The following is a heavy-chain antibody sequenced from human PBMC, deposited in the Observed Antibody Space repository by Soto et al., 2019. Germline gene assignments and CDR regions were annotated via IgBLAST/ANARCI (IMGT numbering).Heavy chain of an antibody. D-gene: IGHD3-10*01. Sequence: SETLSLTCVVSGYSISSGYYWGWIRQSPGKGLEWIGSIFHSGNTYYNPSLKSRVTISVDTSKNQFSLRLSSVTAADTAIYYCARDQTYYGPYYYTMDVWGPGTTVTVSS. V-gene: IGHV4-38-2*02. CDR3: ARDQTYYGPYYYTMDV. CDR2: IFHSGNT. CDR1: GYSISSGYY. J-gene: IGHJ6*02.